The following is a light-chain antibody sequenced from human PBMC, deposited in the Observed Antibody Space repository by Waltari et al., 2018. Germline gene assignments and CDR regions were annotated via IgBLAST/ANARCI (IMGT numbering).Light chain of an antibody. CDR1: QSAYIN. J-gene: IGKJ4*01. Sequence: DIQLTQSPSALSASVGDRITITCRASQSAYINLAGYQPKPGKAPKVLVHKASKLENGVPSRFSGSGSETEFTFTISSLQPDDFATYYCQQYNKLPVTFGGGTRVDVK. CDR3: QQYNKLPVT. V-gene: IGKV1-5*03. CDR2: KAS.